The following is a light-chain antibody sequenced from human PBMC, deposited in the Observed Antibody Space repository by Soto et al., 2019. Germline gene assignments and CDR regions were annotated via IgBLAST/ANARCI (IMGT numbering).Light chain of an antibody. CDR2: DAS. V-gene: IGKV3D-20*01. J-gene: IGKJ5*01. Sequence: EIVLTQSPATLSLSPGERATLSCGASQIVSSSYLAWYQQKPGLAPRLLIYDASSRATGIPDRFSGSGSGTDFTLTISRLEPEDFAVYYCQQYGSSPPTTFGQGTRLEIK. CDR1: QIVSSSY. CDR3: QQYGSSPPTT.